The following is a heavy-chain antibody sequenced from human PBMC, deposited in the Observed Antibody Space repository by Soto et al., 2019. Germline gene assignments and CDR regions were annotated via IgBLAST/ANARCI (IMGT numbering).Heavy chain of an antibody. Sequence: QVQLQQWGAGLLKPSETLSLTCGVYGGSFTGYSWTWIRQSPRKGREWIGQINHSGSAIYNPSLKRRLTISLLTSNNQFCLDLSSVPAADTAVYYCARGLFSENFYSGGWYFFDSWGHGTLVTVSS. V-gene: IGHV4-34*01. CDR3: ARGLFSENFYSGGWYFFDS. CDR1: GGSFTGYS. D-gene: IGHD1-26*01. J-gene: IGHJ4*01. CDR2: INHSGSA.